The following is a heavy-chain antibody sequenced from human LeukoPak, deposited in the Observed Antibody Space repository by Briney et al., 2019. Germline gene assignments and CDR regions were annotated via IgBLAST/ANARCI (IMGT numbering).Heavy chain of an antibody. J-gene: IGHJ4*02. Sequence: SGTLSLTCTVSGGSISSGAYHWSWIRQHPGKGLEWIGYIYYSGSTYYNPSLKSRITLSVDTSKNQFSLKLSSVTAADTAVYYCARDRAVAGPLFDYWGQGTLVTVSS. CDR2: IYYSGST. CDR3: ARDRAVAGPLFDY. CDR1: GGSISSGAYH. D-gene: IGHD6-19*01. V-gene: IGHV4-31*03.